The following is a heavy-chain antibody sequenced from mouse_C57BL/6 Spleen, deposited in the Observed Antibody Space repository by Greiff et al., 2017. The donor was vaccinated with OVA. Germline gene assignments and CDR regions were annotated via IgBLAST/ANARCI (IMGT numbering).Heavy chain of an antibody. Sequence: EVKLMESVAELVRPGASVKLSCTASGFNIKNNYMYWVHQRPEQGLEWIGRIDPANGYTKYAPKFQGKATITADTSSNTAYLQLSRLTSEDTAIYYCARMRMVASGDYIDYWGQGTSLTVSS. CDR2: IDPANGYT. J-gene: IGHJ2*02. CDR3: ARMRMVASGDYIDY. D-gene: IGHD2-3*01. V-gene: IGHV14-3*01. CDR1: GFNIKNNY.